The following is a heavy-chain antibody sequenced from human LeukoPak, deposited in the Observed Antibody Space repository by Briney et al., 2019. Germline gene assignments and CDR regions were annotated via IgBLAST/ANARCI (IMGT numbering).Heavy chain of an antibody. Sequence: GGSLRLSCAASGFTFSTYAMSWVRQAPGKGLEWVSAISGSGGSTYYADSVKGQFTISRDNSKNTLYLQMNSLRAEDTAVYYCAKQSAARDDYWGQGTLVTVSS. CDR2: ISGSGGST. J-gene: IGHJ4*02. CDR3: AKQSAARDDY. CDR1: GFTFSTYA. V-gene: IGHV3-23*01. D-gene: IGHD6-6*01.